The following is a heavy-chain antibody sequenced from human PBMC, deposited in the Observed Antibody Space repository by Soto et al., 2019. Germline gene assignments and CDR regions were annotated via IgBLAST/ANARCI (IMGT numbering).Heavy chain of an antibody. CDR1: GLTFSSYW. CDR3: GRGGGSIGNSYGTMGY. J-gene: IGHJ4*02. CDR2: ISSDGRST. Sequence: EVQLVESGGGLVQPGGSLRLSCAVSGLTFSSYWMHWVRQAPGKGLVWVSRISSDGRSTTYADSVKGRFTISRDNAKNTLYLQMNSLGAEDTAVYYCGRGGGSIGNSYGTMGYWGQGTLVTVSS. D-gene: IGHD5-18*01. V-gene: IGHV3-74*01.